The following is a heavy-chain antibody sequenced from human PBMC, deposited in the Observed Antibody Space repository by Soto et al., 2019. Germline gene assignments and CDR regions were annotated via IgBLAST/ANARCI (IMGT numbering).Heavy chain of an antibody. D-gene: IGHD2-15*01. CDR3: ARDEWQSCSGDSCLDAFDI. J-gene: IGHJ3*02. CDR2: ISSSSRTI. CDR1: EFTLSSYS. Sequence: ELQLVESGGGLVQPGGSLRLSCAASEFTLSSYSMNWVRQAPGKGLEWVAYISSSSRTISYADSVKGRFTISRDSAKNSLYLQMHSLRAEDTAVYYCARDEWQSCSGDSCLDAFDIWGQGTMVTVSS. V-gene: IGHV3-48*01.